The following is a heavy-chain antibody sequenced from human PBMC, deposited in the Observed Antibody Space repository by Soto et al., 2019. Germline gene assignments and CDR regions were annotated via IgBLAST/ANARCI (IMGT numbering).Heavy chain of an antibody. CDR3: ARDLGSGSDPGAY. CDR2: IISIFGTP. V-gene: IGHV1-69*12. CDR1: GGTFAISV. D-gene: IGHD5-12*01. J-gene: IGHJ4*02. Sequence: QVQLVQSGAELKKPGSSVKVSCKASGGTFAISVFNWVRQAPGQGLEWMGGIISIFGTPNYSQKFLGRVTITADEATSTGYMELSNLRSDDTAIYYCARDLGSGSDPGAYWGQGTQVTVSS.